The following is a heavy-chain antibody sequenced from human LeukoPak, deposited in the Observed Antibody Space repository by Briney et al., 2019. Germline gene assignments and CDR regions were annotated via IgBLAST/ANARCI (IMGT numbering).Heavy chain of an antibody. J-gene: IGHJ4*02. CDR2: INPNSGGT. D-gene: IGHD3-22*01. V-gene: IGHV1-2*02. CDR1: GYTFTWYY. Sequence: ASVKVSCKGSGYTFTWYYMHWVGQAPGQGGERMGWINPNSGGTKTAQKFQGRVTMTRDTSISTAYMELSRLRSDDTAVYYCARDPYDSSSYYYSYFDYWGQGTLVTVSS. CDR3: ARDPYDSSSYYYSYFDY.